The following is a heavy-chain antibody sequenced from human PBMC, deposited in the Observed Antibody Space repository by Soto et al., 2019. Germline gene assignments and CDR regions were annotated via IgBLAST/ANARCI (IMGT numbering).Heavy chain of an antibody. CDR2: INKSGGST. D-gene: IGHD1-1*01. J-gene: IGHJ4*02. CDR1: GFTFSSFA. V-gene: IGHV3-23*01. CDR3: AKDPPTTGTTFDY. Sequence: GGSLRLSCAASGFTFSSFAMSWVRQAPGKGLEWVSTINKSGGSTYYPDSVKGRFTISRDNSKNTLFLQINGLRAEDTAVYYCAKDPPTTGTTFDYWGRGTLVTV.